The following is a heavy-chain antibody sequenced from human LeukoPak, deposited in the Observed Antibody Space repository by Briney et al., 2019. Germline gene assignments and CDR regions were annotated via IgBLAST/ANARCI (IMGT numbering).Heavy chain of an antibody. CDR1: GFTFSNYA. J-gene: IGHJ2*01. CDR3: AKDATVSSYWYFDL. V-gene: IGHV3-23*01. D-gene: IGHD4-17*01. Sequence: GGSLRLSCAASGFTFSNYAMSWVRQAPGKGLEWVSGISGSGDNTYYADSVKGRFTISRDNSKNTMSLHMNSLRAEDTALYYCAKDATVSSYWYFDLWGRGTLVTVSS. CDR2: ISGSGDNT.